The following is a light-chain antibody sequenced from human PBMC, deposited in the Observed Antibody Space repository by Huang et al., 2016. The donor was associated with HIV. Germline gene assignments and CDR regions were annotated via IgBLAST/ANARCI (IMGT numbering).Light chain of an antibody. CDR2: DAS. CDR3: QQRSSWPPT. Sequence: EIVLTQSPATLSLSPGERATRSCRASQSVSSHLAWYQQRPGQAPRLLIYDASTRATGVPGRLSGSGSGTDFTLTIGSLEPDDFAVYYCQQRSSWPPTFGQGTKLEIK. V-gene: IGKV3-11*01. CDR1: QSVSSH. J-gene: IGKJ2*01.